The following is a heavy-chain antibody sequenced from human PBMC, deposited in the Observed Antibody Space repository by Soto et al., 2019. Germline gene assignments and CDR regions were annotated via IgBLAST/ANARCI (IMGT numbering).Heavy chain of an antibody. CDR2: IYISGST. J-gene: IGHJ6*02. Sequence: LSLTCTVSGESISSYYWSWIRQPAGKGLEWIGRIYISGSTDYNPSLKSRVSMSVDRSKNQFSLRLTSVTAADTAVYYCVRDCSAGGYHSDYGMDVWGQGTTVTVSS. CDR3: VRDCSAGGYHSDYGMDV. V-gene: IGHV4-4*07. D-gene: IGHD2-15*01. CDR1: GESISSYY.